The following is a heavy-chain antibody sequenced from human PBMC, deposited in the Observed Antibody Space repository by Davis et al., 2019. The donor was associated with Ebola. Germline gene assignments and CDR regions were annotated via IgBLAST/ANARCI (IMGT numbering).Heavy chain of an antibody. Sequence: GASLKISCAASGFTFSGSAMHWVRQASGKGLEWVGRIRSKANSYATAYAASVKGRFTISRDDSKNTAYLQMNSLKTEDTAVYYCTTQWLVLGNRDYWGQGTLVTVSS. CDR3: TTQWLVLGNRDY. J-gene: IGHJ4*02. CDR1: GFTFSGSA. D-gene: IGHD6-19*01. V-gene: IGHV3-73*01. CDR2: IRSKANSYAT.